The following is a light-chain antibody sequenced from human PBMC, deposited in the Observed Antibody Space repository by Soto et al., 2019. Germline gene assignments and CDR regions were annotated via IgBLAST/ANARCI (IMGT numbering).Light chain of an antibody. Sequence: DIQMTKSPSTLSASVGDRVTITFRARQSISSWLAWYPQKPGKAPKLLIYDASSLESGVSSKCSGSGSGTEFTLTCSSLQPDEFATYYCQQYNRLTWTFGKGTKVEIK. CDR3: QQYNRLTWT. V-gene: IGKV1-5*01. J-gene: IGKJ1*01. CDR1: QSISSW. CDR2: DAS.